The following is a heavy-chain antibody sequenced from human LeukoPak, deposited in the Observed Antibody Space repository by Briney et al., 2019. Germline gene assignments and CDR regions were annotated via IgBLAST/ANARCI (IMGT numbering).Heavy chain of an antibody. J-gene: IGHJ4*02. Sequence: PGRSLRLSCAASGFTFDDYAMHWVRHAPGKGLEWVSGISWNSGSICYADSVKGRFTISRDNAKNSLYLQMNSLRAEDMALYYCAKASVGATTLEYYFDYWGQGTLVTVSS. CDR1: GFTFDDYA. CDR2: ISWNSGSI. D-gene: IGHD1-26*01. V-gene: IGHV3-9*03. CDR3: AKASVGATTLEYYFDY.